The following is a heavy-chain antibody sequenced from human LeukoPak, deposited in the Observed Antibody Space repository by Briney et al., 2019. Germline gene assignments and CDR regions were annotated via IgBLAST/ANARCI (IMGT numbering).Heavy chain of an antibody. V-gene: IGHV4-59*01. D-gene: IGHD3-10*01. CDR2: IYYSGST. CDR1: GGSISSYY. J-gene: IGHJ4*02. Sequence: SETLSLTXTVSGGSISSYYWSWIRQPPGKGLEWIGYIYYSGSTNYNPSLKSRVTISVDTSKNQFSLKLSSVTAADTAVYYCAREGRGSQAFDYWGQGTLVTVSS. CDR3: AREGRGSQAFDY.